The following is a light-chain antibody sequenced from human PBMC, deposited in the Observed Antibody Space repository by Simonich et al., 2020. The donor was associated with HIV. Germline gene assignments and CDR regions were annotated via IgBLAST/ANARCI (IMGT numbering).Light chain of an antibody. CDR3: MQTLQTPRT. Sequence: DIVMTQTPLSLSVTPGQPASISCKSNQSLLQSDGKTSLYWYLQKPGQSPQLLIYEVSTRFSGVPDRFSGSGSETDFTLKISRVQAEDVGVYYCMQTLQTPRTFGQGTKLEIK. J-gene: IGKJ2*01. CDR1: QSLLQSDGKTS. V-gene: IGKV2D-29*02. CDR2: EVS.